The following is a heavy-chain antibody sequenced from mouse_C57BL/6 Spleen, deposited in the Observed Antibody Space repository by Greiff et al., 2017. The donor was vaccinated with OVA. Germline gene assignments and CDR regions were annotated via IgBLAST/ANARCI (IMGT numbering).Heavy chain of an antibody. CDR1: GYAFSSYW. CDR2: IYPGDGDT. V-gene: IGHV1-80*01. D-gene: IGHD2-4*01. Sequence: VMLVESGAELVKPGASVKISCKASGYAFSSYWMNWVKQRPGKGLEWIGQIYPGDGDTNYNGKFKGKATLTADKSSSTAYMQLSSLTSEDSAVYFCARFPYDYYYAMDYWGQGTSVTVSS. J-gene: IGHJ4*01. CDR3: ARFPYDYYYAMDY.